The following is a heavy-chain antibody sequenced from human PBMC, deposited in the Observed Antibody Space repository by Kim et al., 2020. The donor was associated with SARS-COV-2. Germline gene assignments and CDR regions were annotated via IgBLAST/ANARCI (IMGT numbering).Heavy chain of an antibody. J-gene: IGHJ4*02. CDR1: GGTFSSYA. CDR3: ARGQPERITVRGAERGDYDILTGYYPFDY. Sequence: SVKVSCKASGGTFSSYAISWVRQAPGQGLEWMGGIIPIFGTANYAQKFQGRVTITADESTSTAYMELSSLRSEDTAVYYCARGQPERITVRGAERGDYDILTGYYPFDYWGQGTLVTVSS. V-gene: IGHV1-69*13. D-gene: IGHD3-9*01. CDR2: IIPIFGTA.